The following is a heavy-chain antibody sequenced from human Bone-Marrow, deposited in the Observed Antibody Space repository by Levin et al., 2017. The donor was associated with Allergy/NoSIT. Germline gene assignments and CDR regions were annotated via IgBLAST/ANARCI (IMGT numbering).Heavy chain of an antibody. J-gene: IGHJ5*02. CDR2: IYHSGST. Sequence: SQTLSLTCAVSGGSIISNSYYWGWIRQPPGKGLEWIGSIYHSGSTYYNPSLKSRVTIFVDTSKNHFSLRLNSVTAADSAMYYCARHFVCSRGSCYSEGWFNPWGQGTLVTVSS. V-gene: IGHV4-39*01. D-gene: IGHD2-15*01. CDR1: GGSIISNSYY. CDR3: ARHFVCSRGSCYSEGWFNP.